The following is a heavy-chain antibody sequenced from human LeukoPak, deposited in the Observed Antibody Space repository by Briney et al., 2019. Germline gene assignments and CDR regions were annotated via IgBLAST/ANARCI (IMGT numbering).Heavy chain of an antibody. Sequence: GGSLRLSCAASGFTVSSNYMSWVRQAPGKGLEWVSVIYSGGSTYYADSVKGRFTISRDNSKNTLYLQMNSLRAEDTAVYYCATPGYSSGWYSTDFDYWGQGTLVTVSS. V-gene: IGHV3-66*04. CDR1: GFTVSSNY. J-gene: IGHJ4*02. D-gene: IGHD6-19*01. CDR3: ATPGYSSGWYSTDFDY. CDR2: IYSGGST.